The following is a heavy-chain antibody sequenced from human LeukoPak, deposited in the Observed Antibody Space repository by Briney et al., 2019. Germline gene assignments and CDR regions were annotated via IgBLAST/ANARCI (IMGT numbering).Heavy chain of an antibody. V-gene: IGHV3-30*02. CDR3: AKDQGSSSWYWGFVYYFDY. CDR2: IRYDGSNK. CDR1: GFTFSSYG. D-gene: IGHD6-13*01. J-gene: IGHJ4*02. Sequence: GGSLRLSCAASGFTFSSYGMHWVRQAPGKGLEWVAFIRYDGSNKYYADSVKGRFTISRDNSKNTLYLQMNSLRAEDTAVYYCAKDQGSSSWYWGFVYYFDYWGQGTLVTVSS.